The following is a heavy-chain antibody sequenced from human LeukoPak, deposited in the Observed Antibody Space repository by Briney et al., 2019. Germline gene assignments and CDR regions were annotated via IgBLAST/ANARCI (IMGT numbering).Heavy chain of an antibody. Sequence: SETLSLTCTVSGGSISSYYWSWIRQPPGKGLEWIGYIYYSGSTNYNPSLKSRVTMSVDTSKNQFSLKLSSVTAADTAVYYCARGRYYDSSGYSDYYYYMDVWGKGTTVTVSS. CDR2: IYYSGST. D-gene: IGHD3-22*01. CDR1: GGSISSYY. CDR3: ARGRYYDSSGYSDYYYYMDV. V-gene: IGHV4-59*12. J-gene: IGHJ6*03.